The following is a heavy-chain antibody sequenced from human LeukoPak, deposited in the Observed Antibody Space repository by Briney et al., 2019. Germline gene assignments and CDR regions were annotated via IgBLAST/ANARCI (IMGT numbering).Heavy chain of an antibody. CDR3: SRAGPYSSNWYTRFDP. Sequence: PSETLSLTCTVSGGSISSYYWSWIRQPPGKGLEWIGEINHSGSTNYNPSLKSRVTISVDTSKNQFSLKLSSVTAADTAVYYCSRAGPYSSNWYTRFDPWGQGTLVTVSS. CDR2: INHSGST. J-gene: IGHJ5*02. D-gene: IGHD6-13*01. V-gene: IGHV4-34*01. CDR1: GGSISSYY.